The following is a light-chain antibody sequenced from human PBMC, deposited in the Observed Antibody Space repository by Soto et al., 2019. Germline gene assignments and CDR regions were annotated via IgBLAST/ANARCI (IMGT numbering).Light chain of an antibody. CDR3: QQSYSTAYS. CDR1: QSISSY. CDR2: AAS. J-gene: IGKJ2*01. V-gene: IGKV1-39*01. Sequence: DIQMTQSPSSLSASVGDRVTITCRASQSISSYLNWYQQKPGKAPKLLIYAASSLQSGVPSRFSGSGSGTDFTLTISSLQHEDFATFDCQQSYSTAYSFSQGTKLEIK.